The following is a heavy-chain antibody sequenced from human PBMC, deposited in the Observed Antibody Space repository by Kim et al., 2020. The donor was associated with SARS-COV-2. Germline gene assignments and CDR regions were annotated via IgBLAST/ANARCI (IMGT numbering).Heavy chain of an antibody. D-gene: IGHD5-18*01. CDR2: IYYSGST. J-gene: IGHJ4*02. CDR3: AAPGRGYSYGDEDY. Sequence: SETLSLTCTVSGGSISSSSYYWGWIRQPPGKGLEWIGSIYYSGSTYYNPSLKSRVTISVDTSKNQFSLKLSSVTAADTAVYYCAAPGRGYSYGDEDYWGQGTLVTVSS. CDR1: GGSISSSSYY. V-gene: IGHV4-39*01.